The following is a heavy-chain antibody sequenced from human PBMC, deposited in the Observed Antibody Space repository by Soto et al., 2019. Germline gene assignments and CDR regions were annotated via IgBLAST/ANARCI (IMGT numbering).Heavy chain of an antibody. D-gene: IGHD1-26*01. Sequence: GGSLRLSCAASGFTFSSYAMHWVRQAPGKGLEWVAVISYDGSNKYYADSVKGRFTISRDNSKNTLYLQMNSLGAEDTAVYYCARDRGRSESWELPAYWGQGTLVTVSS. J-gene: IGHJ4*02. CDR1: GFTFSSYA. CDR2: ISYDGSNK. V-gene: IGHV3-30-3*01. CDR3: ARDRGRSESWELPAY.